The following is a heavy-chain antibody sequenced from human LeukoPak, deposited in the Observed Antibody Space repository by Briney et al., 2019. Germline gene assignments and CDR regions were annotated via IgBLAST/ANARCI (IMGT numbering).Heavy chain of an antibody. CDR2: IWYDGSNK. CDR3: AKWGRFRESFDY. CDR1: GFTFSSCG. Sequence: GGSLRLSCAASGFTFSSCGMHWIRQAPGKGLEWVAVIWYDGSNKYYADSVKGRFTISRDNSKNTLYLQMNSLRPEDTAVYYCAKWGRFRESFDYWGQGSLVTVSA. V-gene: IGHV3-30*02. D-gene: IGHD3-10*01. J-gene: IGHJ4*02.